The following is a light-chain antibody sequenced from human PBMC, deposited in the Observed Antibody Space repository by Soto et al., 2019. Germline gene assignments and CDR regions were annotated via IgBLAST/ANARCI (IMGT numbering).Light chain of an antibody. Sequence: QSALTQPASVSGSPGQSITISCTGTSSDVGFSNYVCWYQQHPGKAPKLIISDVSNRPSGVSNRFSGSKSGNTASLTISGLQAEDEADYYCSSYTSSSTDVFGTGTKLTVL. CDR1: SSDVGFSNY. CDR3: SSYTSSSTDV. J-gene: IGLJ1*01. V-gene: IGLV2-14*01. CDR2: DVS.